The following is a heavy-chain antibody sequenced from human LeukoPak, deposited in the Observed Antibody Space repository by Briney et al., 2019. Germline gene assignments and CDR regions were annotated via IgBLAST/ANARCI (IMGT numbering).Heavy chain of an antibody. J-gene: IGHJ4*02. D-gene: IGHD3-16*01. CDR2: IYASGGS. CDR3: ARGDVDSPDY. CDR1: GGSLSGYY. V-gene: IGHV4-4*07. Sequence: SETLSLTCTVSGGSLSGYYWSWIRQPAGKGLEWIGRIYASGGSNYTPSLRSRVSMSEDTSKNQFSLKLSSVTAADTAVYYCARGDVDSPDYWGQGTLVTVSS.